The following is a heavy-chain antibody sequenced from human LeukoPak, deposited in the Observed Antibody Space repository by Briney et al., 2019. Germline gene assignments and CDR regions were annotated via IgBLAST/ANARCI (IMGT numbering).Heavy chain of an antibody. CDR2: ISAYNGNT. Sequence: GASVKVSCKASGYTFTSYGISWVRQAPGQGLEWMGWISAYNGNTNYPQKLQGRVTMTTDTSTSTAYMELRSLRSDDTAVYYCAREGAAAGTPDAFDIWGQGTMVTVSS. D-gene: IGHD6-13*01. CDR1: GYTFTSYG. CDR3: AREGAAAGTPDAFDI. V-gene: IGHV1-18*01. J-gene: IGHJ3*02.